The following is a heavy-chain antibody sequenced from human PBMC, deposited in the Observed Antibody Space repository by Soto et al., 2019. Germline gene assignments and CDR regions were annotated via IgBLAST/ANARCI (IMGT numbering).Heavy chain of an antibody. Sequence: TVSSNYMSWVRQAPGKGLEWVSLIYSGGSTYYADSVKGRFTISRDNSKNTLYLQMNSLIAEDTAVYYCAKDLSYGFDSWGQGPMATVSS. CDR3: AKDLSYGFDS. CDR2: IYSGGST. J-gene: IGHJ4*02. CDR1: TVSSNY. V-gene: IGHV3-53*05. D-gene: IGHD5-18*01.